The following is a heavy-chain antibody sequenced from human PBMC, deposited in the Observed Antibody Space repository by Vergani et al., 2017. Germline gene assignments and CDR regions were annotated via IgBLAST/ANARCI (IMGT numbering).Heavy chain of an antibody. J-gene: IGHJ3*02. CDR2: ISSSSSTI. CDR1: GFTFSSYS. V-gene: IGHV3-48*01. D-gene: IGHD6-13*01. CDR3: ARDLFSSSSWYLQGAFDI. Sequence: EVQLVESGGGLVQPGGSLRLSCAASGFTFSSYSMNWVRQAPGKGLEWVSYISSSSSTIYYADSVKGRFTISRDNAKNSLYLQMNSLRAEDTAVYYCARDLFSSSSWYLQGAFDIWGQGTVVTVSS.